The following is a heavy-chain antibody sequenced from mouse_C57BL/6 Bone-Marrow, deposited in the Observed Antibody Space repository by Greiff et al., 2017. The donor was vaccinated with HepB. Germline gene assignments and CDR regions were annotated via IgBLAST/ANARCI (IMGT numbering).Heavy chain of an antibody. CDR1: GFTFSSYG. Sequence: EVKLMDSGGDLVKPGGSLKLSCAASGFTFSSYGMSWVRQTPDKRLEWVATISSGGSYTYYPDSVKGRFTISRDNAKNTLYLQMSSLKSEDTAMYYCARHGGGVLRRAYFDYWGQGTTLTVSS. J-gene: IGHJ2*01. V-gene: IGHV5-6*01. CDR2: ISSGGSYT. D-gene: IGHD2-12*01. CDR3: ARHGGGVLRRAYFDY.